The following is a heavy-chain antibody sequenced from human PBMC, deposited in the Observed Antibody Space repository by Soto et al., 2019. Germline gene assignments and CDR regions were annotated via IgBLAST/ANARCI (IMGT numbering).Heavy chain of an antibody. Sequence: PDKGLEWVAVISYDGSNKYYADSVKGRFTISRDNSQNTLCLQMNSLRAEDTAVYYCARVTDGYCSNTSCSVAPDYWGQGTLVTVSS. D-gene: IGHD2-2*01. CDR2: ISYDGSNK. CDR3: ARVTDGYCSNTSCSVAPDY. V-gene: IGHV3-30-3*01. J-gene: IGHJ4*02.